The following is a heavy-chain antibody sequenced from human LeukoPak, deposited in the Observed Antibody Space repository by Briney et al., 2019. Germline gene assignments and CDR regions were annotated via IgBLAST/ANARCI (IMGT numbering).Heavy chain of an antibody. V-gene: IGHV4-39*07. CDR1: GGSISRSSYY. CDR2: IYYSGST. CDR3: AKAADDFDI. J-gene: IGHJ3*02. Sequence: PSETLSLTCTVSGGSISRSSYYWGWIRQPPGKGLEWIGSIYYSGSTYYNPSLKSRVTISVDTSKNQFSLKMSSVTAADTAVYYCAKAADDFDIWGQGTMVTVSS.